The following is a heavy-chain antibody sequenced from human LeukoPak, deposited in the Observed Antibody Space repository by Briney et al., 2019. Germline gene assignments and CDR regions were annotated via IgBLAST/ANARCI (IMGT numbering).Heavy chain of an antibody. D-gene: IGHD1-26*01. CDR3: AKDLGGSDTAFDI. V-gene: IGHV3-33*06. CDR2: IWYDGSNK. Sequence: PGRSLRLSFAASGFIFSSYGMHWVRQAPGKGLEWVAVIWYDGSNKYYADSEKCRFTISRDNSKNTLYLQMNSLRAGDTAVYYCAKDLGGSDTAFDIWGQGTMVTVSS. CDR1: GFIFSSYG. J-gene: IGHJ3*02.